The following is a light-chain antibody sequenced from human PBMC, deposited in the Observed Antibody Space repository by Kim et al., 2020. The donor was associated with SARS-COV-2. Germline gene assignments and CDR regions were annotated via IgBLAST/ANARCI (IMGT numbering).Light chain of an antibody. CDR3: NSRDNSGDRWV. CDR1: SIRSYF. V-gene: IGLV3-19*01. Sequence: AWGQTSSITCQGDSIRSYFASWYQQKPGQAPILVLYPETNRPSGIPDRFSGSVSGNMSSLTITGAQAEDEADYYCNSRDNSGDRWVFGGGTQLTVL. J-gene: IGLJ3*02. CDR2: PET.